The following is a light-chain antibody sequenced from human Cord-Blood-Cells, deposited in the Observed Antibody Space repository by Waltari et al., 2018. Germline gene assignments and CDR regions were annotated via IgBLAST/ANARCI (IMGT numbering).Light chain of an antibody. J-gene: IGLJ3*02. Sequence: QAVVTPEPSLTVSPGGTVTLTLRSSTVAITSGHYPQWFQQKPAQAPRILINDRSNKHCWTPARFSGCPLGGIASLILSGAQAEDEAEYCCSVACSGAWVFGGGTKLTVL. CDR3: SVACSGAWV. CDR2: DRS. CDR1: TVAITSGHY. V-gene: IGLV7-46*01.